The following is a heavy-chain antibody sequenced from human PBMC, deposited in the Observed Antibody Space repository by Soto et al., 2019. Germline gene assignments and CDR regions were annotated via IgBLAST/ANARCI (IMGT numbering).Heavy chain of an antibody. Sequence: PGGSLRLSCAASGFTFDDYAMHWVRQAPGKGLEWVSGISWNSGSIGYADSVKGRFTISRDNAKNSLYLQMNSLRAEDTALYYCAKAVMFDYMDVWGKGTTVTVSS. D-gene: IGHD3-10*02. V-gene: IGHV3-9*01. CDR1: GFTFDDYA. J-gene: IGHJ6*03. CDR2: ISWNSGSI. CDR3: AKAVMFDYMDV.